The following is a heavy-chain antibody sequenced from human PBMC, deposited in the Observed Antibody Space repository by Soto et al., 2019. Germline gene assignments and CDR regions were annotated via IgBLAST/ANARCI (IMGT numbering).Heavy chain of an antibody. J-gene: IGHJ4*02. CDR1: GFTFSSYG. CDR2: ISYDGSNK. CDR3: AKDKWKHNSSGSIGYFDY. Sequence: PGGSLRLSCAASGFTFSSYGMHWVRQAPGKGLEWVAIISYDGSNKYYADSVKGRFTISRDISKNTLYLQMNSLRAEDTAVYYCAKDKWKHNSSGSIGYFDYWGQGTLVTVSS. V-gene: IGHV3-30*18. D-gene: IGHD3-22*01.